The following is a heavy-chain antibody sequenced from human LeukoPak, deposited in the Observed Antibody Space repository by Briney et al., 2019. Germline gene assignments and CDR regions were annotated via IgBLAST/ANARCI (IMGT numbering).Heavy chain of an antibody. V-gene: IGHV4-34*01. CDR2: VNHSGYT. Sequence: SETLSLTCDVSGVSFSTYYRSWIRQSPEKGLEWIGEVNHSGYTNLNPSLKSRVTISVDTSKNQFSLKLSSVTAADTAVYYCARQVYGSDYWGQGTLVTVSS. CDR1: GVSFSTYY. D-gene: IGHD4-17*01. CDR3: ARQVYGSDY. J-gene: IGHJ4*02.